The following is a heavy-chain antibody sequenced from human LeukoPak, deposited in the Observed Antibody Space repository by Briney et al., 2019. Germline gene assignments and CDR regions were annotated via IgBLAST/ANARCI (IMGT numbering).Heavy chain of an antibody. V-gene: IGHV3-30*04. CDR1: GFTFSSYA. J-gene: IGHJ4*02. CDR2: ISYDGSNK. CDR3: ASGGYSRSYY. Sequence: GGSLRLSCAASGFTFSSYAMHWVRQAPGKGLEWVAVISYDGSNKYYADSVKGRFTISRDNSKNTLYLQMNSLRAEDTAVYYCASGGYSRSYYWGQGTLVTVSS. D-gene: IGHD6-6*01.